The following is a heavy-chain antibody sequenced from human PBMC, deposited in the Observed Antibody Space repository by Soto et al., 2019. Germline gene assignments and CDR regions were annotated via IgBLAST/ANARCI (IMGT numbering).Heavy chain of an antibody. J-gene: IGHJ6*02. CDR3: ARDLAAAPLFGYYYYYGMDV. D-gene: IGHD6-13*01. V-gene: IGHV3-21*01. CDR1: GFTFSSYS. Sequence: GGSLRLSCAASGFTFSSYSMNWVRQAPGKGLEWVSSISSSGSYIYYADSVKGRFTISRDNAKNSLYLQMNSLRDEDTAVYYCARDLAAAPLFGYYYYYGMDVWGQGTTVTVSS. CDR2: ISSSGSYI.